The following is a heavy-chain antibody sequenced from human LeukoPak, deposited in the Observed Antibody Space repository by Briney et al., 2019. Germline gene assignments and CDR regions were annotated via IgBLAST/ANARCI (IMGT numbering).Heavy chain of an antibody. J-gene: IGHJ4*02. V-gene: IGHV1-18*01. CDR3: VVTAIRVFDY. CDR2: ISACNGNT. D-gene: IGHD2-21*02. Sequence: ASVKVSCKASGYTFTSYGISWVRQAPGQGLEWMGWISACNGNTNYAQKLQGRVTMTTDTSTSTAYMELRSLRSDDTAVYYCVVTAIRVFDYWGQGTLVTVSS. CDR1: GYTFTSYG.